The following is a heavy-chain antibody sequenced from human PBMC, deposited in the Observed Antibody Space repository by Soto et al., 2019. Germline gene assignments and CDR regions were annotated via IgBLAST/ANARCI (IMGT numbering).Heavy chain of an antibody. CDR1: GFTFSRHA. D-gene: IGHD3-3*01. J-gene: IGHJ5*01. CDR3: ARTGNGGVADSFDS. CDR2: ISRDGSYI. Sequence: GGSLRLSCAASGFTFSRHAIHWVRLTPGRGLEWVLAISRDGSYIYYTDSVKGRFTVSRDNSKNTVFVQMNRLIPDDTALYFCARTGNGGVADSFDSWGQGTRVTVSS. V-gene: IGHV3-30*04.